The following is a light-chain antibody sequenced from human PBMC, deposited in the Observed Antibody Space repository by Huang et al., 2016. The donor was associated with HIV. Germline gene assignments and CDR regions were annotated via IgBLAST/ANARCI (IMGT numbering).Light chain of an antibody. CDR3: QQYTTYFPT. CDR1: LSISSW. CDR2: KAS. J-gene: IGKJ2*01. V-gene: IGKV1-5*03. Sequence: DIQMTQSPSTLSASVGDRVTITCRASLSISSWLAWYQQKPWKAPKLLIYKASSLERGVPSRFSGSGSGTEFTLTISSLQPDDFATYYCQQYTTYFPTFGQGTKLEIK.